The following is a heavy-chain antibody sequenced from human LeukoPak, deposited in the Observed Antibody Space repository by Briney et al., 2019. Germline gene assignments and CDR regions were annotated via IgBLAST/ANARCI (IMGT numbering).Heavy chain of an antibody. D-gene: IGHD6-6*01. CDR3: ARHQEQLGSFDY. J-gene: IGHJ4*02. Sequence: SETLSLTCTVSGGYISSYYWSWIRQPPGKGLEWIGYVYYSGGTNYNPSLKSRVTISVDTSKNQFSLKLSSVTAADTAVYYCARHQEQLGSFDYWGQGTLVTVSS. CDR2: VYYSGGT. V-gene: IGHV4-59*01. CDR1: GGYISSYY.